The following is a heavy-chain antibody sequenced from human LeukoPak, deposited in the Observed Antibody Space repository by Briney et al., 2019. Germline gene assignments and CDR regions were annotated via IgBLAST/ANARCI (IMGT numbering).Heavy chain of an antibody. Sequence: PSETLSLTCSVSGASIRSSSDYWGWFRRPPGKGLEWIGSIIYSGKTYHNPSLKSRLTMSVDTSESQFSLRLSSVTAADTAVYFCARHYYDSTGYRRDYYFDYWGQGILVTVSS. CDR3: ARHYYDSTGYRRDYYFDY. CDR2: IIYSGKT. D-gene: IGHD3-22*01. J-gene: IGHJ4*02. CDR1: GASIRSSSDY. V-gene: IGHV4-39*01.